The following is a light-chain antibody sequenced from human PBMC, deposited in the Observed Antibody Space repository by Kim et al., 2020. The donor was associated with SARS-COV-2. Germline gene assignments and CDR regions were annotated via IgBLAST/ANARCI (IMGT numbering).Light chain of an antibody. V-gene: IGKV3-20*01. CDR2: GAS. J-gene: IGKJ2*01. CDR1: QSVTSNY. Sequence: EIVLTQSPGTLSSSPGERATLSCRASQSVTSNYLAWYQQKPGQAPRLLIYGASSRATGIPDRFSGSGSGTDFTLTISRLEPEDFAVYYCQHYGGSPLYTFGQGTKLEI. CDR3: QHYGGSPLYT.